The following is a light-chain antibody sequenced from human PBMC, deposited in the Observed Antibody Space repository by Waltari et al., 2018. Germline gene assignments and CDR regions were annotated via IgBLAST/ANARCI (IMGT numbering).Light chain of an antibody. CDR2: DVR. J-gene: IGLJ1*01. CDR1: SSDVGNYDY. CDR3: SSYTSSDTYV. V-gene: IGLV2-14*01. Sequence: QSALTQPASVSGSPGQSITISCTGTSSDVGNYDYVPWYQQYSGKAPKLIIYDVRHRPSGVFDRFSGSKSGNTASLTISGLQAEDEADYYCSSYTSSDTYVFGTGTKVTVL.